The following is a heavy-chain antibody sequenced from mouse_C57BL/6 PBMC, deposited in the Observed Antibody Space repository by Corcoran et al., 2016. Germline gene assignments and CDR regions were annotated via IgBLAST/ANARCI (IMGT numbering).Heavy chain of an antibody. J-gene: IGHJ1*03. CDR1: GYAFSSYW. Sequence: QVQLQQSGAELVKPGASVKISCKASGYAFSSYWMNWVKQRPGKGLEWIGQIYPGDGDTNYHGKFKGKATLTADKSSSTAYMQLSSLTAEDSAVYCGARAGLRRAYWYVDVWGTGTTVTVSS. CDR2: IYPGDGDT. D-gene: IGHD2-4*01. V-gene: IGHV1-80*01. CDR3: ARAGLRRAYWYVDV.